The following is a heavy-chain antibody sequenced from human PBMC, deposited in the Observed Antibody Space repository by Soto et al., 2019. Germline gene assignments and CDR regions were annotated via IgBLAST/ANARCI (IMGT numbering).Heavy chain of an antibody. V-gene: IGHV4-34*01. Sequence: PSETLSLTCAVYGGSFSGYYWSWIRQRPGKGLEWIGEINHSGSTNYNPSLKSRGTISVDTSKNQFSLKLRSVTAADAAVYFCARIDGSGWFFDYWGQGTLVTVS. CDR3: ARIDGSGWFFDY. D-gene: IGHD6-19*01. CDR1: GGSFSGYY. CDR2: INHSGST. J-gene: IGHJ4*02.